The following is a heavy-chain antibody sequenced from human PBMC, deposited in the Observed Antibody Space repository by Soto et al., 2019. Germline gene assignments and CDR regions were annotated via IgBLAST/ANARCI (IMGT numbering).Heavy chain of an antibody. V-gene: IGHV1-2*04. Sequence: ASVKLSCKASGYTFTGYYMHWVRQAPGQGLEWMGWINPNSGGTNYAQKFQGWVTMTRDTSISTAYMELSRLRSDDTAVYYCARSSVNPAPLYPGIAAAGDYYYGMDVWGQGTTVTVSS. CDR3: ARSSVNPAPLYPGIAAAGDYYYGMDV. CDR2: INPNSGGT. D-gene: IGHD6-13*01. J-gene: IGHJ6*02. CDR1: GYTFTGYY.